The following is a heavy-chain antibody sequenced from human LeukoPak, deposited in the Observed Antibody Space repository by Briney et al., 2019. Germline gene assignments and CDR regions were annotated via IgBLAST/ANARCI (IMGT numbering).Heavy chain of an antibody. Sequence: PGGSLRLSCAASGFTFSSSAFSWVRQAPGKGLEWVSAINGYMTYYADSVKGRFTISRDNSKNTLYLQMNSLRAEDTAVYYCARQATVTMYYFDYWGQGTLVTVSS. V-gene: IGHV3-23*01. D-gene: IGHD4-17*01. J-gene: IGHJ4*02. CDR1: GFTFSSSA. CDR2: INGYMT. CDR3: ARQATVTMYYFDY.